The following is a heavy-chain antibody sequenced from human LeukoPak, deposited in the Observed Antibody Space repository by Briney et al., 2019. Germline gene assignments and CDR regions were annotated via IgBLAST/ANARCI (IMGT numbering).Heavy chain of an antibody. J-gene: IGHJ4*02. Sequence: SETLSLTCTVSDGSISTSSYYWSWIRQPPGKGLEWIGEINHSGSTNYNPSLKSRVTISVDTSKNQFSLKLSSVTAADTAVYYCARLDRVLRYFDWSESYYFDYWGQGTLVTVSS. D-gene: IGHD3-9*01. CDR1: DGSISTSSYY. CDR3: ARLDRVLRYFDWSESYYFDY. V-gene: IGHV4-39*07. CDR2: INHSGST.